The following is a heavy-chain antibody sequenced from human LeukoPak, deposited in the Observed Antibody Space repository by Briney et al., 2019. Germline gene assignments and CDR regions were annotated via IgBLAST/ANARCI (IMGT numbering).Heavy chain of an antibody. D-gene: IGHD3-22*01. CDR3: ARYYYDSSGYHTDDY. CDR2: ISSSSSYI. V-gene: IGHV3-21*01. Sequence: GGSLRLSCAASGFTFSSYSMNWVRQAPGKGLEWVSSISSSSSYIYYADSVKGRFTISRDNAKNSLYLQMNSLRAEDTAVYYCARYYYDSSGYHTDDYWGQGTLVTVSS. J-gene: IGHJ4*02. CDR1: GFTFSSYS.